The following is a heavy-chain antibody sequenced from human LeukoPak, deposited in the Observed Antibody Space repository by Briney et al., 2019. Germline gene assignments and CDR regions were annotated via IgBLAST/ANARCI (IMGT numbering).Heavy chain of an antibody. J-gene: IGHJ4*02. V-gene: IGHV3-30*18. D-gene: IGHD4-17*01. Sequence: PGGSLRLSCIASGFTFNDYGMQWVRQAPGKGLEWVAVISNDGNRKYYVDSVKGRFTISRDNSKNTLYLQMNSLRPEDTALYYCVKVGHVDDGDGYFDYWGQGSLVTVSS. CDR2: ISNDGNRK. CDR3: VKVGHVDDGDGYFDY. CDR1: GFTFNDYG.